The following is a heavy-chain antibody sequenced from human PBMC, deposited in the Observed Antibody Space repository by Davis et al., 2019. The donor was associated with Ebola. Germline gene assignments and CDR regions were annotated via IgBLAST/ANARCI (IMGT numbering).Heavy chain of an antibody. D-gene: IGHD5-12*01. CDR3: ARDPYDAGGYAAFDI. V-gene: IGHV3-7*03. J-gene: IGHJ3*02. CDR2: IKQDGSQK. CDR1: GFTFSSYW. Sequence: GGSLRLSFAASGFTFSSYWMSWVRQAPGKGLEWVANIKQDGSQKEYLDSVKGRFTISRDNAKNLVFLQMDSLRVEDTAVYYCARDPYDAGGYAAFDIWGRGTMVAVSS.